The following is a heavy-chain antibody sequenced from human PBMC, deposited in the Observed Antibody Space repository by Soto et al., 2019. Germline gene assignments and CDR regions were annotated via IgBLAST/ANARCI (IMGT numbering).Heavy chain of an antibody. Sequence: QAQLQESGPGLVRPSGTLSLTCTVSPFSVTDNKYWNWVRQSPGKALDWIGEICHSGATYYNPSLSGRVTISMDKSQPQIPLMLTSVTDADTAVYYCARDSRYCTDAGCSIMRDAFDVWGQGTLITVSS. CDR3: ARDSRYCTDAGCSIMRDAFDV. CDR2: ICHSGAT. CDR1: PFSVTDNKY. D-gene: IGHD2-8*01. V-gene: IGHV4-4*02. J-gene: IGHJ3*01.